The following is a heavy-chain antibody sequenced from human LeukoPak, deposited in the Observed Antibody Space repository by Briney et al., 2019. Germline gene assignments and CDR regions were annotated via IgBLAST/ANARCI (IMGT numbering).Heavy chain of an antibody. J-gene: IGHJ4*02. CDR2: ISSSSSYI. D-gene: IGHD4-17*01. CDR3: ARDQVNDYGDDTEFDY. V-gene: IGHV3-21*01. CDR1: GFTFSSYS. Sequence: GGSLRLSCAASGFTFSSYSMNWVRQAPGEGLEWVLSISSSSSYIYYADSVKGRFTISRDNAKNSLYLQMNSLRAEDTAVYYCARDQVNDYGDDTEFDYWGQGTLVTVS.